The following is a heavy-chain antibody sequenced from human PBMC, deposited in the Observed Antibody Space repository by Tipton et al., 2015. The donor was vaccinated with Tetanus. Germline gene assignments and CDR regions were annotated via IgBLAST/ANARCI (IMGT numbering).Heavy chain of an antibody. D-gene: IGHD3-10*01. CDR1: GYNFATFW. J-gene: IGHJ5*02. CDR2: IFPGGSAV. Sequence: QLVQSGAEVKKPGESLNISCKASGYNFATFWIGWVRQKPGKGLEWMGIIFPGGSAVRYSPTFEGQVTISADKSITTAYLQWSSLKESDSGIYLCARLPKHYSASGSTWGQGTLVTVSS. V-gene: IGHV5-51*01. CDR3: ARLPKHYSASGST.